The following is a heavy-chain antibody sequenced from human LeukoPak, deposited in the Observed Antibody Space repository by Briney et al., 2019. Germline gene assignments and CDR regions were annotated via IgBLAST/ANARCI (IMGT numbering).Heavy chain of an antibody. CDR1: GFIFKNYA. CDR2: IGGDGVGK. D-gene: IGHD1-26*01. CDR3: AKRVGGTPDY. Sequence: GGSLRLSCAASGFIFKNYAMMWVRQAPGKGLEWVSAIGGDGVGKDYADSVKGRFTISRDNFKDTVYLEMNSLRVEDKALYYCAKRVGGTPDYWGLGTLVTVAS. V-gene: IGHV3-23*01. J-gene: IGHJ4*02.